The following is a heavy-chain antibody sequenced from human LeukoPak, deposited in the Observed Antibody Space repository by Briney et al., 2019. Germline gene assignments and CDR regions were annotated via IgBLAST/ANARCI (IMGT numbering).Heavy chain of an antibody. CDR2: SSGVGDST. CDR1: GLTLINFA. CDR3: TKATGSYPSNPFDY. V-gene: IGHV3-23*01. D-gene: IGHD1-26*01. Sequence: GGSLRLSCAASGLTLINFAMSSVRQAPGKGLEWVSASSGVGDSTYYADSVKGRFTISRDISKSTLFLQMNSLRVEDTAVYYCTKATGSYPSNPFDYWGQGTLVTVSS. J-gene: IGHJ4*02.